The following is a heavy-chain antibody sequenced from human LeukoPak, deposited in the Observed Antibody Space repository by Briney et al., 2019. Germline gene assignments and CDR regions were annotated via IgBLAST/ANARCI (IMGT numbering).Heavy chain of an antibody. Sequence: SETLSLTCSVSGGSIGRYYWSRIRQPPGKGLEWIGYIHYSGSTNYNPSLKSRVTISVDTSKNQLSLRVRSVIAADTAVYYCAREWSAFDYWGQGTLVTVSS. CDR1: GGSIGRYY. V-gene: IGHV4-59*13. CDR2: IHYSGST. D-gene: IGHD2-15*01. CDR3: AREWSAFDY. J-gene: IGHJ4*02.